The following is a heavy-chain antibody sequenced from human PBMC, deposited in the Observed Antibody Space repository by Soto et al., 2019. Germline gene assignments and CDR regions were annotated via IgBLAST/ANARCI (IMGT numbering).Heavy chain of an antibody. CDR2: IYYSGST. V-gene: IGHV4-31*03. D-gene: IGHD1-1*01. CDR1: GGSISSGGYY. J-gene: IGHJ4*02. CDR3: ARQEPLPGGFDY. Sequence: PSETLSLTCTVSGGSISSGGYYWSWIRQHPGKGLEWIGYIYYSGSTYYNPSLKSRVTMSVDTSKIQFSLKLSSVTAADTAVYYCARQEPLPGGFDYWGQGTLVTVSS.